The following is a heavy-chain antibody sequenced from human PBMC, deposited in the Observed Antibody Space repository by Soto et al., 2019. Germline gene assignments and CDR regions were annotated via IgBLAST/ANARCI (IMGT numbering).Heavy chain of an antibody. CDR3: ANSTPVTAFS. D-gene: IGHD4-17*01. CDR2: ITASGESA. CDR1: GFTFRDFA. J-gene: IGHJ5*02. V-gene: IGHV3-23*01. Sequence: GGSLRLSCEASGFTFRDFAMSWVRQAPGKGLEWVSYITASGESASYADSVKGRLIISRDNSKNTLYLEMNSLTAEDTALYYCANSTPVTAFSWGQGSLVTVSS.